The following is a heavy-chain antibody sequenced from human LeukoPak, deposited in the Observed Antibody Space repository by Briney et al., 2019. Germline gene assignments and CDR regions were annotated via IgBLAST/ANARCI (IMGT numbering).Heavy chain of an antibody. CDR1: NYSISSGYY. J-gene: IGHJ4*02. V-gene: IGHV4-38-2*02. Sequence: SETLSLTCTVSNYSISSGYYWGWFRQPPGKGLEWIGSMHHSGSTYQTPSLKSRVIMSVDTSKNQFSLRLSSVTAADTAVYYCARDISARYDYWGQGALVTVSS. CDR3: ARDISARYDY. CDR2: MHHSGST. D-gene: IGHD1-14*01.